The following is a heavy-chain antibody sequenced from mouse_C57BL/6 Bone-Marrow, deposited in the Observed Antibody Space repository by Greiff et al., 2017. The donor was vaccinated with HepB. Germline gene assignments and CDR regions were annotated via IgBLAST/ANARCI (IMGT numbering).Heavy chain of an antibody. Sequence: EVQRVESGGGLVKPGGSLKLSCAASGFTFSDYGMHWVRQAPEKGLEWVAYISSGSSTIYYADTVKGRFTISRDNAKNTLFLQMTSLRSEDTAMYYCARPGDIYYYGSSYYWYFDVWGTGTTVTVSS. V-gene: IGHV5-17*01. CDR1: GFTFSDYG. D-gene: IGHD1-1*01. CDR2: ISSGSSTI. CDR3: ARPGDIYYYGSSYYWYFDV. J-gene: IGHJ1*03.